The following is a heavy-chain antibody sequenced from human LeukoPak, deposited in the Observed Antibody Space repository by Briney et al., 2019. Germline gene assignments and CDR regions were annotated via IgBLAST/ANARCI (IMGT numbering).Heavy chain of an antibody. CDR1: GFTFSDYY. CDR3: AKGGGYEAQYYYYYLDA. Sequence: GGSLRLSCAASGFTFSDYYMSWIRQAPGKGLEWVAFIRYDGSNKYYADSVKGRFTISRDNSKNTLYLQMKSLRAEDTAVYYCAKGGGYEAQYYYYYLDAWGKGTTVTISS. J-gene: IGHJ6*03. CDR2: IRYDGSNK. V-gene: IGHV3-30*02. D-gene: IGHD5-12*01.